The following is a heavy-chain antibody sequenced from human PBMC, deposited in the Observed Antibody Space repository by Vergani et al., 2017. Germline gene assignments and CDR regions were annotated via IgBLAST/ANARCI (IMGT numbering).Heavy chain of an antibody. CDR1: GFTFSSYA. D-gene: IGHD3-3*01. CDR3: ARDSRITIFGVVIQEPWYFDL. V-gene: IGHV3-30*04. Sequence: QVQLVESGGGVVQPGRSLRLSCAASGFTFSSYAMHWVRQAPGKGLEWVAVISYDGSNKYYADSVKGRFTISRDNSKRTLYLQMNSLGAEDTAVYYCARDSRITIFGVVIQEPWYFDLWGRGTLVTVSS. CDR2: ISYDGSNK. J-gene: IGHJ2*01.